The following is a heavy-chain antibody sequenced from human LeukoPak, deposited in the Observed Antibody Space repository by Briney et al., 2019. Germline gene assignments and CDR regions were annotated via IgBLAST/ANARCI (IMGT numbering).Heavy chain of an antibody. V-gene: IGHV4-4*02. D-gene: IGHD3-3*01. CDR2: VHLDGRT. Sequence: SETLSLTCGVSGGSVTSTNWWTWIRQPPGKGLEWIGEVHLDGRTNYNPSLKSRLTMSVDLSENHVSLKLTSVTAADTAVYYCAREGGFYRPLDYSGQGTLVTVSS. CDR1: GGSVTSTNW. J-gene: IGHJ4*02. CDR3: AREGGFYRPLDY.